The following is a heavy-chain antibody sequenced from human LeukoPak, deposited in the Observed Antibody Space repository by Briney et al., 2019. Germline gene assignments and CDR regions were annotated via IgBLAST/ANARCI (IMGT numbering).Heavy chain of an antibody. V-gene: IGHV1-18*01. CDR3: ARVFSPGGSYWTLGYFDY. J-gene: IGHJ4*02. Sequence: ASVKVSCKASGYTFTSYGISWVRQAPGQGLEWMGWISAYNGNTNYAQKLQGRVTMTTDTSTSTAYMELRSLRSDDTAVYYCARVFSPGGSYWTLGYFDYWGQGTLVTVSS. D-gene: IGHD1-26*01. CDR2: ISAYNGNT. CDR1: GYTFTSYG.